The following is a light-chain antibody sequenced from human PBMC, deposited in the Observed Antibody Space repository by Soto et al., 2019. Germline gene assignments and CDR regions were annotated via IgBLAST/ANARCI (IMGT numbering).Light chain of an antibody. CDR2: AAF. J-gene: IGKJ5*01. V-gene: IGKV1-12*01. Sequence: DIQMTQSPSSVSASVGHRVTISCRASEDINSRLAWYQQKPGNAPKLLIYAAFILQSGVPSRFSGYGSGTDFTLSISSLQPEDFATYYCQQADSFPITFGQGTRLEIK. CDR3: QQADSFPIT. CDR1: EDINSR.